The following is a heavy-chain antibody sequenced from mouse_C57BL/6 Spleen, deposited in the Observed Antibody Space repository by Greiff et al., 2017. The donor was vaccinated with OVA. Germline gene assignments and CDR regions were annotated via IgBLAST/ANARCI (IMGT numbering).Heavy chain of an antibody. D-gene: IGHD1-1*01. CDR2: IDPSDSYT. J-gene: IGHJ2*01. V-gene: IGHV1-59*01. Sequence: VQLQQPGAELVRPGTSVKLSCKASGYTFTSYWMHWVKQRPGQGLEWIGVIDPSDSYTNYNQKFKGKATLTVDTSSSTAYMQLSSLTSEDSAVYYCARKRNYYGSSLFDYWGQGTTLTVSS. CDR3: ARKRNYYGSSLFDY. CDR1: GYTFTSYW.